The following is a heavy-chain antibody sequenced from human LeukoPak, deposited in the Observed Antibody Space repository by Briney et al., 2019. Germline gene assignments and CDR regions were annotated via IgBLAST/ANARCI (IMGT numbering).Heavy chain of an antibody. CDR3: ARNFWSGYYRGACDY. D-gene: IGHD3-3*01. J-gene: IGHJ4*02. Sequence: PGGSLRLSCAASGFTVSSNYMSWVRQAPGKGLEWVSVIYSGGSTYYADSVKGRFTISRDNSKNTLYLQMNSLRAEDTAVYYRARNFWSGYYRGACDYWGQGTLVTVSS. CDR2: IYSGGST. CDR1: GFTVSSNY. V-gene: IGHV3-66*01.